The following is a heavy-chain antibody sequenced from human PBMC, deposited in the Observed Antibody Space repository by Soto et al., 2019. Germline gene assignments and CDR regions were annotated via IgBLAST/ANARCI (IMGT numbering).Heavy chain of an antibody. J-gene: IGHJ4*02. CDR2: IYPGDSDT. Sequence: GESLKISCKGSGYSFTSYWIGWVRQMPGKGLEWMGIIYPGDSDTRYSPSFQGQVTISADKSISTAYLQWSSLKASDTAMYYCARHSEYYDILTGYKYYFDYWGQGTLVTVSS. V-gene: IGHV5-51*01. CDR3: ARHSEYYDILTGYKYYFDY. D-gene: IGHD3-9*01. CDR1: GYSFTSYW.